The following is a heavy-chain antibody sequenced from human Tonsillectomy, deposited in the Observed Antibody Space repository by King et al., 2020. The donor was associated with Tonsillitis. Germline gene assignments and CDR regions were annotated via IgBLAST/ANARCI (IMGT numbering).Heavy chain of an antibody. J-gene: IGHJ4*02. V-gene: IGHV6-1*01. CDR3: ARSARGIAGTYYSFDS. CDR1: GDSVSTNNVA. D-gene: IGHD1-26*01. CDR2: TYFRSKWSN. Sequence: VQLQQSGPGLVKPSQTLSLTCAISGDSVSTNNVAWNWIRQSPSRGFEWLGRTYFRSKWSNDYAMSVKSRITVSPDTSKNRFSLQLNSLTPEDTAVYFCARSARGIAGTYYSFDSWGQGTLVTVSS.